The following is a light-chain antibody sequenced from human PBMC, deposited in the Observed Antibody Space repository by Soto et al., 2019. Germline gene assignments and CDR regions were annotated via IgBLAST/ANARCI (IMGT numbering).Light chain of an antibody. CDR3: SSYTSSSAPYV. J-gene: IGLJ1*01. CDR1: SSDVGGYDY. CDR2: DVS. V-gene: IGLV2-14*01. Sequence: QSALTQPASVSGSPGQSITISCTGTSSDVGGYDYVSWFRQHPGKAPKLMISDVSNRPSGVSNRFSGSKSGNTASLTISGLQAEDEADYYCSSYTSSSAPYVFGTGTKVTVL.